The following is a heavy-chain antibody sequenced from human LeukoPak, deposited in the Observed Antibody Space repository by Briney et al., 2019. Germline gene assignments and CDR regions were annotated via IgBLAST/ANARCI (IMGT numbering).Heavy chain of an antibody. D-gene: IGHD6-13*01. CDR2: VNSDGSTT. CDR1: GFTFSSYW. V-gene: IGHV3-74*01. Sequence: PGGSLRLCCAASGFTFSSYWMHWVRQAPGKGLVWVSRVNSDGSTTNYADSVKGRFTISRDNAENTLYMRMNSLRPEDTAVYYCARGYYSSSRFDSWGQGTLVTVSS. J-gene: IGHJ4*02. CDR3: ARGYYSSSRFDS.